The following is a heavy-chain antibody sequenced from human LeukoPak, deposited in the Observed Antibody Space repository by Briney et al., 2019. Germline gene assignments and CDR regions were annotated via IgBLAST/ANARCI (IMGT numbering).Heavy chain of an antibody. Sequence: ASVKVSCKASGYTFSSNYLHWVRQAPGQGLEWMGLIDPSGGSTSYAQKFQGRVTMTRDMSTTTVCMDLTNLRSEDTAVYYCARGSSGSYYNYFDYWGQGTLVTVSS. D-gene: IGHD1-26*01. V-gene: IGHV1-46*01. CDR2: IDPSGGST. CDR1: GYTFSSNY. J-gene: IGHJ4*02. CDR3: ARGSSGSYYNYFDY.